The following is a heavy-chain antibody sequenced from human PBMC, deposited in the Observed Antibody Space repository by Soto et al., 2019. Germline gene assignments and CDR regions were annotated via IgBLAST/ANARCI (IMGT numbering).Heavy chain of an antibody. V-gene: IGHV1-69*12. Sequence: QVQLVQSGAEVKKPGSSVKVSCKASGGTFSSYAINWVRQAPGQGLEWMGGIIPIFATADYAQKFQGRVTITADESTSTAYMELRSLRSEDTAVYYCAQCLLGVNYYYGMDVWSQGTTVTVSS. J-gene: IGHJ6*02. CDR1: GGTFSSYA. CDR2: IIPIFATA. CDR3: AQCLLGVNYYYGMDV. D-gene: IGHD3-16*01.